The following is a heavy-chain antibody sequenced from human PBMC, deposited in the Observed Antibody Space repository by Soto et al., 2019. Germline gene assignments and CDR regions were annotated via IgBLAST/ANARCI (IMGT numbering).Heavy chain of an antibody. J-gene: IGHJ5*02. CDR3: ARTYYDILTGYFGWFDP. CDR2: INHSGST. D-gene: IGHD3-9*01. Sequence: SETLSLTCAVYGGSFSGYYWSWIRQPPGKGLEWIGEINHSGSTNYNPSLKSRVTISVDTSKNQFSLKLSSVTAADTAVYYCARTYYDILTGYFGWFDPWGQGTLVTVS. V-gene: IGHV4-34*01. CDR1: GGSFSGYY.